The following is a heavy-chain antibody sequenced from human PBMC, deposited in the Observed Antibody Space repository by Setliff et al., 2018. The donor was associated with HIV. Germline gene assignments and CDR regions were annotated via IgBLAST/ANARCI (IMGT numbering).Heavy chain of an antibody. D-gene: IGHD3-3*01. CDR3: ARLSKFYDFWTPNC. V-gene: IGHV5-51*01. CDR1: GYSFTNYC. Sequence: PGESLKISCNASGYSFTNYCVGWVRQLPVNGLEWVGLIWPDDSDAIYNPSFQGQVTLSAVKFITSVYLQWSSLETPDNAMYYCARLSKFYDFWTPNCWGRRTLVTVAS. CDR2: IWPDDSDA. J-gene: IGHJ4*02.